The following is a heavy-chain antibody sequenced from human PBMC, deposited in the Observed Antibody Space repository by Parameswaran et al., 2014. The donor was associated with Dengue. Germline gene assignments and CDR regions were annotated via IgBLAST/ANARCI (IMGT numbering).Heavy chain of an antibody. CDR2: ISSSGSTI. CDR3: ARAPFITMVRGEVLGAWFDP. Sequence: WIRQPPGKGLEWVSYISSSGSTIYYADSVKGRFTISRDNAKNSLYLQMNSLRAEDTAVYYCARAPFITMVRGEVLGAWFDPWGQGTLVTVSS. J-gene: IGHJ5*02. D-gene: IGHD3-10*01. V-gene: IGHV3-11*01.